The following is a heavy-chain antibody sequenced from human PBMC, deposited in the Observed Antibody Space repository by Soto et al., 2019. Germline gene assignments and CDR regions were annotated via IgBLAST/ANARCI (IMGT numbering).Heavy chain of an antibody. CDR3: ARNGFYGDYASTYFDP. D-gene: IGHD4-17*01. V-gene: IGHV5-51*01. CDR1: GYNFATYW. J-gene: IGHJ5*02. Sequence: PGESLKISCQTSGYNFATYWIAWVRQMPGKGLEYLGIIYPGNSDARYSPSFQGQVTFSADKSISTAYLHWSSLKASDTAMYYCARNGFYGDYASTYFDPWGQGTLVTVSS. CDR2: IYPGNSDA.